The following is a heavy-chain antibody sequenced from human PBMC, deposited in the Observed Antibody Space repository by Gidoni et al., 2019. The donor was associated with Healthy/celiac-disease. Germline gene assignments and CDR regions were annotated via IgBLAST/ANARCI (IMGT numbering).Heavy chain of an antibody. Sequence: QVQLVQSGAAVKKPGASVKVSCKASGYTFTSYYMHWVRQAPGQGLEWMGIINPSGGSTSYAQKFQGRVTMTRDTSTSTVYMELSSLRSEDTAVYYCARAPCGGDCYVYGMDVWGQGTTVTVSS. CDR3: ARAPCGGDCYVYGMDV. CDR2: INPSGGST. CDR1: GYTFTSYY. J-gene: IGHJ6*02. V-gene: IGHV1-46*01. D-gene: IGHD2-21*01.